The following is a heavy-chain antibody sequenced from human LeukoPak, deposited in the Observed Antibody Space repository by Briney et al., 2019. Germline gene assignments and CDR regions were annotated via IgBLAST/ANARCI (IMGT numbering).Heavy chain of an antibody. J-gene: IGHJ4*02. Sequence: GGSLRLSCAASGFTFSSYWMGWVRQAPGKGLEWVANIKQDGSEKYYVDSVKGRFTISRDNAKNSLYLQMNSLRAEDTAVYYCARGYYYGSGSYLDYWGQGTLVTVSS. CDR2: IKQDGSEK. CDR1: GFTFSSYW. D-gene: IGHD3-10*01. V-gene: IGHV3-7*04. CDR3: ARGYYYGSGSYLDY.